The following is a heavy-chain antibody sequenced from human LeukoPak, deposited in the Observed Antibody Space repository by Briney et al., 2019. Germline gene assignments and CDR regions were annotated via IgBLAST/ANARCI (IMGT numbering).Heavy chain of an antibody. Sequence: GGSLRLSCAASGITFSSYAMIGVHKPLGKGLEWVSAISGSGCSTYYADSVKGRFTISRDNSKNTLYLQMNSLRAEDTAVYYCAKAAAMVTAYYYYDYMDVWGKGTTVTVSS. CDR1: GITFSSYA. J-gene: IGHJ6*03. CDR3: AKAAAMVTAYYYYDYMDV. V-gene: IGHV3-23*01. D-gene: IGHD5-18*01. CDR2: ISGSGCST.